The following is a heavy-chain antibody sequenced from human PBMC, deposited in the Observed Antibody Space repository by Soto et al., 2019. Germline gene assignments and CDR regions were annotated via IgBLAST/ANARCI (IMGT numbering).Heavy chain of an antibody. V-gene: IGHV4-59*01. CDR2: IYYSGST. CDR1: GGSISSYY. CDR3: ARGPSLYGDPIAY. D-gene: IGHD4-17*01. Sequence: SETLSLTCTVSGGSISSYYWSWIRQPPGKGLEWIGYIYYSGSTNYNPSLKSRVTISVDTSKNQFSLKLSSVTAADTAVYYCARGPSLYGDPIAYWGQGTLVTVSS. J-gene: IGHJ4*02.